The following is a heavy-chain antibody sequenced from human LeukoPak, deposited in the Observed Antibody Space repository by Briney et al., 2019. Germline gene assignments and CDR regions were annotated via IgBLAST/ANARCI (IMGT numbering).Heavy chain of an antibody. Sequence: KPSATLSLTCTVAGGSIGRYYWRLLRQPPGKRLEWIGYIYYSGSATYNPYLQRRATIAVDTSKNHCSLKMSSVTAADTAVDYCARAEFWSGPPDYWGQGTLVTVSS. CDR2: IYYSGSA. CDR1: GGSIGRYY. CDR3: ARAEFWSGPPDY. D-gene: IGHD3-3*01. V-gene: IGHV4-59*01. J-gene: IGHJ4*02.